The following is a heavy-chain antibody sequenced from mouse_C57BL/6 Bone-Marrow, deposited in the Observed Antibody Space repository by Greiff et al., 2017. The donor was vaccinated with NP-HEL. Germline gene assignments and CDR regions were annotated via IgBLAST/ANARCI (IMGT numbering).Heavy chain of an antibody. Sequence: EVKVEESGGGLVQPGGSMKLSCAASGFTFSDAWMDWVRQSPEKGLEWVAEIRNKANNHATYYAESVKGRFTISRDDSKSSVYLQMNSLRAEDTGIYYCTRGDGSSYWYFDVWGTGTTVTVSS. D-gene: IGHD1-1*01. J-gene: IGHJ1*03. CDR2: IRNKANNHAT. V-gene: IGHV6-6*01. CDR1: GFTFSDAW. CDR3: TRGDGSSYWYFDV.